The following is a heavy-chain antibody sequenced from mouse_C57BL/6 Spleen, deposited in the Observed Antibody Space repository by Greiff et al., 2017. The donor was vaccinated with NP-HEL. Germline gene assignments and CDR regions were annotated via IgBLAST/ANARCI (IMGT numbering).Heavy chain of an antibody. CDR2: FYPGSGSI. CDR1: GYTFTEYT. J-gene: IGHJ3*01. D-gene: IGHD2-10*02. Sequence: VKLMESGAELVKPGASVKLSCKASGYTFTEYTIHWVKQRSGQGLEWIGWFYPGSGSIKYNEKFKAKATLTADKSSSTVYMELSRLTSEDSAVYCCARHEGDLDPFFAYWGQGTLVTVSA. CDR3: ARHEGDLDPFFAY. V-gene: IGHV1-62-2*01.